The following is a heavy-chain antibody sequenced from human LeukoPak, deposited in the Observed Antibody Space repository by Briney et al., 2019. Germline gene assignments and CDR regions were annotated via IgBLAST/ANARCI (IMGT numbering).Heavy chain of an antibody. CDR1: GFTFDDYA. V-gene: IGHV3-43D*04. J-gene: IGHJ2*01. CDR2: ISWGGGST. D-gene: IGHD5-18*01. CDR3: AKKASSYGYYFRGGKIAGGDWYFDL. Sequence: GGSLRLSCAASGFTFDDYAMHWVRQAPGKGLEWVSLISWGGGSTYYADSVKGRFTISRDNSKNSLYLQMNSLRAEDTALYYCAKKASSYGYYFRGGKIAGGDWYFDLWGRGTLVTVSS.